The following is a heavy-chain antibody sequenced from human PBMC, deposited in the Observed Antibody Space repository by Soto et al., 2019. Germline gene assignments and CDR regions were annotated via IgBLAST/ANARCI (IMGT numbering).Heavy chain of an antibody. CDR3: AKDRRAGGNYGFHSDF. J-gene: IGHJ4*02. V-gene: IGHV3-23*01. D-gene: IGHD1-7*01. CDR2: SSATGAGR. CDR1: GFTFSSYG. Sequence: EVQLLESGGGLVQPGGSLTLSCAASGFTFSSYGMTWVRQAPGKGLEWVSFSSATGAGRYYADSVKGRFTISRDNSKNTLYLQMSSLRADDTAVYYCAKDRRAGGNYGFHSDFWGQGALVIVSS.